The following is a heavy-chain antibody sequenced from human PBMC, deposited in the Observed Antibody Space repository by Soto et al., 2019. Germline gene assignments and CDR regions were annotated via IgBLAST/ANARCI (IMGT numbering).Heavy chain of an antibody. J-gene: IGHJ6*03. Sequence: SETLSLTCTVSGGSISSYYWGWIRQPPGKGLEWIGYIYYSGITNYNPSLKSRVTISVDTSKNQFSLKLSSVTAADTAVYYCASTRGRIHKRMDYYYYMDVWGKGTTVTVSS. CDR2: IYYSGIT. CDR1: GGSISSYY. CDR3: ASTRGRIHKRMDYYYYMDV. V-gene: IGHV4-59*01. D-gene: IGHD1-1*01.